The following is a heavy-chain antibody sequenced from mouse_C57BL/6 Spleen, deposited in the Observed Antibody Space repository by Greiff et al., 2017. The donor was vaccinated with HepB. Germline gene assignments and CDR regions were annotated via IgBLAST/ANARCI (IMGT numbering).Heavy chain of an antibody. CDR1: GYSFTGYY. CDR3: ARKPISHFDY. J-gene: IGHJ2*01. V-gene: IGHV1-42*01. CDR2: INPSTGGT. Sequence: DVHLVESGPELVKPGASVKISCKASGYSFTGYYMNWVKQSPEKSLEWIGEINPSTGGTTYNQKFKAKATLTVDKSSSTAYMQLKSLTSEDSAVYYCARKPISHFDYWGQGTTLTVSS.